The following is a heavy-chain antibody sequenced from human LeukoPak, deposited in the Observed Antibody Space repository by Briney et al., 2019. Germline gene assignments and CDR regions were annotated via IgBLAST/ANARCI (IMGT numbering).Heavy chain of an antibody. CDR2: INQDGSEK. Sequence: GGSLRLSCAASRFTFSIYWMTRVRQAPGKGLEWVANINQDGSEKHYVDSVKGRFTISRDNAKNSLDLQMNSLRAEDTAVYYCAKEGAAAGLHLFDYWGQGTLVTVSS. J-gene: IGHJ4*02. CDR1: RFTFSIYW. V-gene: IGHV3-7*01. D-gene: IGHD6-13*01. CDR3: AKEGAAAGLHLFDY.